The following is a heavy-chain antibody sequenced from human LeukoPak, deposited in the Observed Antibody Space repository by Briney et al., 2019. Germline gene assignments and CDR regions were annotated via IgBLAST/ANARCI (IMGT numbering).Heavy chain of an antibody. CDR2: IKQDGSEK. V-gene: IGHV3-7*01. CDR3: ARVHSSSWYSRY. Sequence: PGGSLRLSCAASGFTFSNYWMSWVRQAPGKGLEWVANIKQDGSEKTYVDSVKGRFTISRDNAKNSLYLQMNSLRAEDTAVYSCARVHSSSWYSRYWGQGTLVTVSS. D-gene: IGHD6-13*01. CDR1: GFTFSNYW. J-gene: IGHJ4*02.